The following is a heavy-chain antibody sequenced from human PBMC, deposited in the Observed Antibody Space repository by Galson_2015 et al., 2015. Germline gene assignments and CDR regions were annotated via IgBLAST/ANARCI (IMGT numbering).Heavy chain of an antibody. D-gene: IGHD2-21*01. Sequence: SLRLSCAASGFTFDDYAMHWVRQAPGKGLEWVSGISWNSGSIGYADSVKDRFTISRDNAKNSLYLQMNSLRAEDTALYYCAKDRSFPLFKGSYGMDVWGQGTTVTVSS. J-gene: IGHJ6*02. CDR1: GFTFDDYA. CDR2: ISWNSGSI. CDR3: AKDRSFPLFKGSYGMDV. V-gene: IGHV3-9*01.